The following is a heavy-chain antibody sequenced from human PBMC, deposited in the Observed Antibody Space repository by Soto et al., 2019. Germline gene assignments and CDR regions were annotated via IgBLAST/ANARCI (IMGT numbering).Heavy chain of an antibody. CDR3: TREDSIIIPAVADF. D-gene: IGHD6-19*01. CDR2: IWYDGSNK. V-gene: IGHV3-33*01. J-gene: IGHJ4*02. Sequence: GGSLRLYCAASGFTSSSYGMHWVRQAPGKGLEWVAVIWYDGSNKYYADSVKGRFTISRDNSKNTLYLQMNNLRAEDTAVYYCTREDSIIIPAVADFWGQGTLVTVSS. CDR1: GFTSSSYG.